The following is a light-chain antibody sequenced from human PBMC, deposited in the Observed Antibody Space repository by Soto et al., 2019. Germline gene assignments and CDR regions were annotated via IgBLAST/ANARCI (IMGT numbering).Light chain of an antibody. Sequence: DIQVTQSPSSLSASVGDRVTITCRASQNINNYLNWYQQKPGKAPKLLIYAASSLQSGVPSRFSGSGSGTDFTLTNSSLQPEDFATYYCQQSFSTLWTFGQGTKVEIK. CDR2: AAS. CDR1: QNINNY. V-gene: IGKV1-39*01. CDR3: QQSFSTLWT. J-gene: IGKJ1*01.